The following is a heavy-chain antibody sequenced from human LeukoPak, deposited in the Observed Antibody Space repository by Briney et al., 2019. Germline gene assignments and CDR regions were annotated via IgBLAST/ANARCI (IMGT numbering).Heavy chain of an antibody. CDR3: AKCMSATGVCLNFDS. V-gene: IGHV3-21*04. J-gene: IGHJ4*02. D-gene: IGHD2-8*01. CDR1: GFTFSSYS. CDR2: ISSSSSYI. Sequence: PGGSLRLSCAASGFTFSSYSMNWVRQAPGKGLEWVSSISSSSSYIYYADSVKGRFTISRDNAKNSLYLQINSLRAEDTAVYYCAKCMSATGVCLNFDSWGQGILVTVSS.